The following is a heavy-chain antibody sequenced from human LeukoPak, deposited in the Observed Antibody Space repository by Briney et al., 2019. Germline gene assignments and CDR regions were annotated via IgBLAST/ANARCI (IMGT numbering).Heavy chain of an antibody. J-gene: IGHJ4*02. CDR2: ISSSGSAI. V-gene: IGHV3-48*03. CDR1: GFTFSSYE. D-gene: IGHD6-19*01. CDR3: ARAIGWQGYDY. Sequence: GGSLRLSCAASGFTFSSYEMNWVRQAPGKGLERVSYISSSGSAIYYADSLKGRFTISRDNAKNSLYLQMNSLRAEDTAVYYCARAIGWQGYDYWGQGTLVTVSS.